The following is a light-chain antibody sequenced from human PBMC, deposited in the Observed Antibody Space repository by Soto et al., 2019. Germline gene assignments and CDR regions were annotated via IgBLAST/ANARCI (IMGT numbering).Light chain of an antibody. Sequence: EIVLTQSPGTLSLSPGERATLSCRASQSVTNNYLAWYQQRPGLAPRLLIYGASSRATGIPDRFSGSGSGTVFTLTISRLEPEDFAVYYCQQYNNWPPWTFGQGTKVDIK. V-gene: IGKV3-20*01. CDR1: QSVTNNY. J-gene: IGKJ1*01. CDR3: QQYNNWPPWT. CDR2: GAS.